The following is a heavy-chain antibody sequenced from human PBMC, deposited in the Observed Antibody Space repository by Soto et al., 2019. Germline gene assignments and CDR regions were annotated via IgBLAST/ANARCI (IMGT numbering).Heavy chain of an antibody. V-gene: IGHV3-74*01. J-gene: IGHJ6*02. CDR1: GFTFSSYW. Sequence: GGSLRLSCAASGFTFSSYWMHWVRQAPGKGLVWVSRINSDGSSTSYADSVKGRFTISRDNAKNTLYLQMNSLRAEDTAVYYCAREAHDYVWGSYRIYGMDVWGQGTTVTVSS. D-gene: IGHD3-16*02. CDR2: INSDGSST. CDR3: AREAHDYVWGSYRIYGMDV.